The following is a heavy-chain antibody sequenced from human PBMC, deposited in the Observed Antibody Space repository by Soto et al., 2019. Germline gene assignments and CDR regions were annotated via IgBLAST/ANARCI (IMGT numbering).Heavy chain of an antibody. J-gene: IGHJ5*02. CDR3: ARERDGHNPNWFDL. V-gene: IGHV3-53*01. D-gene: IGHD2-8*01. CDR1: GFTVSSNY. CDR2: IYSGGST. Sequence: GGSLRLSCAVSGFTVSSNYMSWVRQPPGKGPEWVSDIYSGGSTYYADSVKGRFTISRDNSKNTLYLQMNSLRAEDTAVYHCARERDGHNPNWFDLWGQGTLVTVSS.